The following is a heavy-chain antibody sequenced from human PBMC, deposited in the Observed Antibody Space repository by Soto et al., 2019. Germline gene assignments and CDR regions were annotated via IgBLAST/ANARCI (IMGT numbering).Heavy chain of an antibody. D-gene: IGHD1-26*01. CDR3: ARDGIGGGFGYYYYYYMDV. Sequence: GASVKVSCTASGYTYTSYYMHWARQAPGQGLEWMGIINPSGGSTSYAQKFQGRVTMTRDTSTSTVYMELSSLRSEDTAVYYCARDGIGGGFGYYYYYYMDVGGKGTTVTVSS. CDR2: INPSGGST. CDR1: GYTYTSYY. V-gene: IGHV1-46*03. J-gene: IGHJ6*03.